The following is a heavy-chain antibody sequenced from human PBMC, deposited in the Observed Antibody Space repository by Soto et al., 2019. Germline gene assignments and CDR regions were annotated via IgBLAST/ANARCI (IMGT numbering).Heavy chain of an antibody. CDR1: GGSISSSNW. CDR2: IYHSGST. V-gene: IGHV4-4*02. D-gene: IGHD2-15*01. J-gene: IGHJ3*02. CDR3: ARDKGVETPPPDAFDI. Sequence: QVQLQESGPGLVKPSGTLSLTCAVSGGSISSSNWWSWVRQPPGKGLEWIGEIYHSGSTNYNPSPKSRVTISVDNSKNQFSLKLSSVTAADTAVYYCARDKGVETPPPDAFDIWGQGTMVTVSS.